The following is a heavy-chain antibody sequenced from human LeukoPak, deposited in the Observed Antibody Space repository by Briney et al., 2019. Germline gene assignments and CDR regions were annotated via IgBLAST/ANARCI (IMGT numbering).Heavy chain of an antibody. J-gene: IGHJ4*02. V-gene: IGHV1-18*04. CDR1: GYTFTSYY. CDR3: ASSFHDYYDSSGPFDY. CDR2: ISAYNGNT. Sequence: GASVKVSCKASGYTFTSYYMHWVRQAPGQGLEWMGWISAYNGNTNYAQKLQGRVTMTTDTSTSTAYMELRSLRSDDTAVYYCASSFHDYYDSSGPFDYWGQGTLVTVSS. D-gene: IGHD3-22*01.